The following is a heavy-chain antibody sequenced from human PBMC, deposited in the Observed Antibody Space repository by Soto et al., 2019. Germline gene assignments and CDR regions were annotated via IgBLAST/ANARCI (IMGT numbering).Heavy chain of an antibody. V-gene: IGHV1-69*13. CDR3: IVMTGTTGGGYYYGMDV. D-gene: IGHD1-7*01. CDR2: IIPLSGTA. CDR1: GGTFSNYA. Sequence: SVKVSCKASGGTFSNYAISWVRQAPGQGLEWMGGIIPLSGTANYAQKFQGRVTITADESTSTAYMELSSLRSEDTAVYYCIVMTGTTGGGYYYGMDVWGQGTTVTVSS. J-gene: IGHJ6*02.